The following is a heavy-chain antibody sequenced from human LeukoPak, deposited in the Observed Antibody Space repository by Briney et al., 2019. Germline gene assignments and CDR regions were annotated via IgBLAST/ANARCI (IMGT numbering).Heavy chain of an antibody. Sequence: PSETLSLTCTVSGGSISSGGYYWSWIRQHPGKGLEWIGYIYYSGSTYYNPSLKSRVTISVDTSKNQFSLKLSSVTAADTAVYYCARDKTGWFGFDYWGQGTLVTVSS. CDR3: ARDKTGWFGFDY. J-gene: IGHJ4*02. CDR2: IYYSGST. V-gene: IGHV4-30-4*08. D-gene: IGHD3-10*01. CDR1: GGSISSGGYY.